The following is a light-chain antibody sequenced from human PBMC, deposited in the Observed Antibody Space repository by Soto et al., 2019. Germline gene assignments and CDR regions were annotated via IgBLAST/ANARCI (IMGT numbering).Light chain of an antibody. Sequence: EIVMTQSPVTLSVSPGERATISCRASQSVSSNLAWFQQKPGQAPRLLIYGASTKDIGTPAKFSGNGSGTEFTLTFGGLQSEDFAVYYCQQYNNWPRTFGQGTKVDIK. CDR3: QQYNNWPRT. CDR1: QSVSSN. J-gene: IGKJ1*01. CDR2: GAS. V-gene: IGKV3-15*01.